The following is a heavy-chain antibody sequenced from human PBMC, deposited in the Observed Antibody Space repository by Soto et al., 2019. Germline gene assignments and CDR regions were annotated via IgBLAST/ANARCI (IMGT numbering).Heavy chain of an antibody. D-gene: IGHD3-3*01. V-gene: IGHV4-4*02. CDR2: IYHSGST. Sequence: PSETLSLTCAVSGGSSSSRNWWSWVRQPPGKGLEWIGEIYHSGSTNYNPSLKSRVTISEDKSKNQFSLQLSSVTAADTAVYYCVVTRRFLEWLVLFDYWGQGILVTVSS. CDR3: VVTRRFLEWLVLFDY. J-gene: IGHJ4*02. CDR1: GGSSSSRNW.